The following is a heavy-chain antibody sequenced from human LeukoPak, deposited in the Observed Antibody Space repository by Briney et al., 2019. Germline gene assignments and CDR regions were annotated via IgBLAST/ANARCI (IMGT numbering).Heavy chain of an antibody. CDR2: ISAYNGNT. CDR3: ARDPTVTSPFDY. J-gene: IGHJ4*02. V-gene: IGHV1-18*01. Sequence: ASVKVSCKASGYTFISYGISWVRQAPGQGLEWMGWISAYNGNTNYAQKLQGRVTMTTDTSTSTAYMELRSLRSDDTAVYYCARDPTVTSPFDYWGQGTLVTVSS. D-gene: IGHD4-11*01. CDR1: GYTFISYG.